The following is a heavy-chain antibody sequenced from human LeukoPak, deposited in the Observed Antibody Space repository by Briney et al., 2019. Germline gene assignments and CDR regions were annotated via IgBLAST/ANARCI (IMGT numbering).Heavy chain of an antibody. CDR2: IIPIFGTA. CDR3: ARDHYYDSSGYYPDAFDI. V-gene: IGHV1-69*01. CDR1: GGTFSSYA. Sequence: ASVKVSCKASGGTFSSYAISWVRQAPGQGLEWMGGIIPIFGTANYAQKFQGRVTITADESTSTAYMELSSLRSEDTAVYYCARDHYYDSSGYYPDAFDIWGQGTMVTVSS. J-gene: IGHJ3*02. D-gene: IGHD3-22*01.